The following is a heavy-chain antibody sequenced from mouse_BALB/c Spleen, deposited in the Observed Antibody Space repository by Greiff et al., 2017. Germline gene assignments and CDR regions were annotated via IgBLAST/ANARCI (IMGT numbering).Heavy chain of an antibody. D-gene: IGHD5-5*01. CDR1: GYTFTSYT. J-gene: IGHJ4*01. CDR3: ARLEPLPHYYAMDY. CDR2: INPSSGYT. V-gene: IGHV1-4*02. Sequence: QVQLQQSAAELARPGASVKMSCKASGYTFTSYTMHWVKQRPGQGLEWIGYINPSSGYTEYNQKFKDKTTLTADKSSSTAYMQLSSLTSEDSAVYYCARLEPLPHYYAMDYWGQGTSVTVSS.